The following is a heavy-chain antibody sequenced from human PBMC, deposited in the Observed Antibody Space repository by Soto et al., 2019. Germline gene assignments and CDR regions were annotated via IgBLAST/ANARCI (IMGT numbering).Heavy chain of an antibody. J-gene: IGHJ4*02. CDR2: IYYSGST. V-gene: IGHV4-39*01. CDR1: GGSISSSSYY. D-gene: IGHD3-10*01. CDR3: ARRAMVQYYYGSGSLG. Sequence: SETLSLTCTVSGGSISSSSYYWGWIRQPPGKGLEWIGSIYYSGSTYYNPSLKSRVTISVDTSKNQFSLKLSSVTAADTAVYYCARRAMVQYYYGSGSLGWGQGTLVTVSS.